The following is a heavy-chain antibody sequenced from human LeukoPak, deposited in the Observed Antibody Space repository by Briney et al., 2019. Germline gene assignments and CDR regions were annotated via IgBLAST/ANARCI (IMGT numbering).Heavy chain of an antibody. J-gene: IGHJ4*02. CDR3: ARYESIVRGFDY. D-gene: IGHD3-10*01. CDR1: GGSISSADYY. Sequence: PSETLSLTCAVSGGSISSADYYWSWIRQPPGKGLEWIGYIYYSGSTYYNPSLKSRVTISVDTSKNQFSLNLSSVTAADTAMYYCARYESIVRGFDYWGQGTLVTVSS. CDR2: IYYSGST. V-gene: IGHV4-30-4*01.